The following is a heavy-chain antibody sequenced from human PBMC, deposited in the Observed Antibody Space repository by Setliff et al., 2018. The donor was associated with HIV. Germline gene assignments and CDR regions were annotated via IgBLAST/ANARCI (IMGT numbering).Heavy chain of an antibody. Sequence: PGESLKISCMGSGYSFTTYWITWVRQMPGKGLEWMGRIDPSDSYTDYSQSFHGHVTLSVDRSINTAYPQWSSLKASDTAMYYCARVGPGHRDGKIYDTFDIWGQGTLVTVSS. CDR1: GYSFTTYW. J-gene: IGHJ3*02. CDR2: IDPSDSYT. V-gene: IGHV5-10-1*01. CDR3: ARVGPGHRDGKIYDTFDI. D-gene: IGHD5-12*01.